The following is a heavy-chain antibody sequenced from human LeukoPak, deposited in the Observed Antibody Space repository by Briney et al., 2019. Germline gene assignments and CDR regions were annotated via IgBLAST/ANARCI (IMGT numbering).Heavy chain of an antibody. V-gene: IGHV4-39*07. CDR3: ARQREISSGFGHKSALNI. CDR2: IYYSGST. D-gene: IGHD5-18*01. CDR1: GGSISSSSYY. J-gene: IGHJ3*02. Sequence: SETLSLTCTVSGGSISSSSYYWGWIRQPPGTGLEWIGSIYYSGSTYYNPSLKSRVTISVDTSKNQFSLKLSSVTAADTAVYFCARQREISSGFGHKSALNIWGQGTMVTVSS.